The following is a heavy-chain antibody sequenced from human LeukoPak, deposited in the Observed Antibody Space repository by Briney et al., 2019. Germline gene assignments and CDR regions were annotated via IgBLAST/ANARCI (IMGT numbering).Heavy chain of an antibody. Sequence: WASVKVSCKASGYTFTGYYIHWVRQAPGQGLEWMGWINPNSGGTNYAQKFQGRVTMTRDTSISTAYMELSRLRSDDTAVYYCARASSGASYYFDYWGQGTLVTVSS. CDR3: ARASSGASYYFDY. D-gene: IGHD6-19*01. V-gene: IGHV1-2*02. J-gene: IGHJ4*02. CDR2: INPNSGGT. CDR1: GYTFTGYY.